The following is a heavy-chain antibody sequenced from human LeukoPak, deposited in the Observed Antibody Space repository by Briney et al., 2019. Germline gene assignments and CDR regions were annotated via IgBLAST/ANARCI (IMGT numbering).Heavy chain of an antibody. Sequence: SETLSLTCAVYGWSFSGYYWSWIRQPPGKGLEWIGEINHSGSTNNNPSLKSRVTISVDTSKNQFSLKLSSVTAADTAVYYCAREKGYCSGGHCYGGTFDYWGQGTLVTVSS. D-gene: IGHD2-15*01. V-gene: IGHV4-34*01. CDR3: AREKGYCSGGHCYGGTFDY. CDR2: INHSGST. J-gene: IGHJ4*02. CDR1: GWSFSGYY.